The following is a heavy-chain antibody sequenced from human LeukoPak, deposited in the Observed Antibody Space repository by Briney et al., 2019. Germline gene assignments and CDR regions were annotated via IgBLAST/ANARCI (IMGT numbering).Heavy chain of an antibody. J-gene: IGHJ3*02. D-gene: IGHD6-19*01. CDR2: FAYSGTT. CDR3: AKPHSSGWYGVYDI. Sequence: SETLSLTCTVSDGSISSHYWSWIRQPPGKGLEWIGHFAYSGTTSYNASLKSRVTISVDTSKNQFSLTLTSVTAADAAVYYCAKPHSSGWYGVYDIWGPGKMVTVSS. CDR1: DGSISSHY. V-gene: IGHV4-59*08.